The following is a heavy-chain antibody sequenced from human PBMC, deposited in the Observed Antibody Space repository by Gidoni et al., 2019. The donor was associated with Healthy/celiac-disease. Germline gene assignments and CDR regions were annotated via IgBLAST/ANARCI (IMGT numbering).Heavy chain of an antibody. J-gene: IGHJ4*02. CDR3: ARLKVVPAAILDY. Sequence: QVQLQQWGAGLLKPSETLSLTCAVHGVSFSGYYWSWIRQPPGKGLEWIGEINHSGSTNSNPSLKSRVTISVDTSKNQFSLKLSSVTAADTAVYYCARLKVVPAAILDYWGQGTLVTVSS. CDR2: INHSGST. CDR1: GVSFSGYY. D-gene: IGHD2-2*01. V-gene: IGHV4-34*01.